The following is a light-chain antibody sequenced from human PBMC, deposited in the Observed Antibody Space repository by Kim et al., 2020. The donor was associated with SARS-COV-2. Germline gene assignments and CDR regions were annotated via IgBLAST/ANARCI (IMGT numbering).Light chain of an antibody. CDR3: QQYNNWPPWT. CDR1: QSVSSN. Sequence: SPGERATLSCRASQSVSSNLAWYQQKPGQDPRLLIYGASTRATGIPARFSGSGSGTEFTLTISSLQSEDFAVYYCQQYNNWPPWTFGQGTKVDIK. CDR2: GAS. J-gene: IGKJ1*01. V-gene: IGKV3-15*01.